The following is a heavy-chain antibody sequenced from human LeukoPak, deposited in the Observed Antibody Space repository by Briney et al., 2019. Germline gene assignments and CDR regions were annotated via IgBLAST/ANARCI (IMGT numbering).Heavy chain of an antibody. CDR3: AKRDDSGGNLVDL. D-gene: IGHD3-22*01. CDR2: IDYSGST. J-gene: IGHJ4*02. CDR1: GGSISSYF. Sequence: SETLSLTCSVSGGSISSYFWSWIRQPPGKGLEWIGNIDYSGSTNYNPSLKSRVSISVDTSKNHFSLKLSSLSAADTSVYYCAKRDDSGGNLVDLWGQGTLVTVS. V-gene: IGHV4-59*12.